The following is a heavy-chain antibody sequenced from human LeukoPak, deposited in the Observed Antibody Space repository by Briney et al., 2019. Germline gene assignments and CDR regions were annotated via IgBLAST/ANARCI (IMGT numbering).Heavy chain of an antibody. CDR2: IYYSGST. D-gene: IGHD2-21*01. CDR3: ARDCGYFDY. Sequence: SETLSLTCTVSGGSISSYYWSWIRQPPGKGLEWIGYIYYSGSTNYNPSLKGRVTISVDTSKNQFSLKLSSVTAADTAVYYCARDCGYFDYWGQGTLVTVSS. V-gene: IGHV4-59*01. J-gene: IGHJ4*02. CDR1: GGSISSYY.